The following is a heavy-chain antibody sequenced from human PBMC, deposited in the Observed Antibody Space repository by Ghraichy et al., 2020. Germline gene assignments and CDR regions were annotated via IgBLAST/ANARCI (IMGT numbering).Heavy chain of an antibody. J-gene: IGHJ4*02. CDR2: IYYSGCT. CDR3: ARAGGSGSYYAIDY. Sequence: SETLSLTCAVSGGSISSGGYSWSWIRQPPGKGLEWIGYIYYSGCTYYTPSLKSRVTISVDTSKNQFSLKLSSVTAADTAVYYCARAGGSGSYYAIDYWGQGTLVTASS. D-gene: IGHD3-10*01. CDR1: GGSISSGGYS. V-gene: IGHV4-30-4*07.